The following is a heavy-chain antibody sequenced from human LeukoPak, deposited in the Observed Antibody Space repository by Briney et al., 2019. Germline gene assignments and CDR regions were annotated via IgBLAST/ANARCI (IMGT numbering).Heavy chain of an antibody. J-gene: IGHJ6*02. CDR2: INHSGST. V-gene: IGHV4-34*01. CDR3: ARGQAHPYYYYYYGMDV. CDR1: GGSFSGYY. Sequence: TSETLSLTCAVYGGSFSGYYWSWIRQPPGKGLEWIGEINHSGSTNYNPSLKSRVTISVDTSKNQFSLKLSSVTAADTAVYYCARGQAHPYYYYYYGMDVWGQGTTVTVSS.